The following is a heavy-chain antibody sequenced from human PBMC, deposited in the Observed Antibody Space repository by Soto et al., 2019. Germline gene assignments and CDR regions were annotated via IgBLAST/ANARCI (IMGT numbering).Heavy chain of an antibody. Sequence: SETLSLTCTVSGDSISSNNNYWSWIRQPPGEGLEWIGFISYSGTTSYSPSLKSRVAISLDTSKNQFSLSLSSVTAADTTVYYCARGRGYSYGLDPWGQGTLVTVSS. V-gene: IGHV4-30-4*01. CDR2: ISYSGTT. CDR3: ARGRGYSYGLDP. CDR1: GDSISSNNNY. J-gene: IGHJ5*02. D-gene: IGHD5-18*01.